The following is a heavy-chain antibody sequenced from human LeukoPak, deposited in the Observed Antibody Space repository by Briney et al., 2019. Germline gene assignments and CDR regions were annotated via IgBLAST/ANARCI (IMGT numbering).Heavy chain of an antibody. CDR2: IYYSGST. CDR3: ARQPYLAEDY. V-gene: IGHV4-39*01. CDR1: GSSISSSSYY. J-gene: IGHJ4*02. Sequence: SETLSLTCTVSGSSISSSSYYWGWIRQPPGKGLEWIGSIYYSGSTYYNPSLKSRVTISVDTSKNQFSLKLSSVTAADTAVYYCARQPYLAEDYWGQGTLVTVSS.